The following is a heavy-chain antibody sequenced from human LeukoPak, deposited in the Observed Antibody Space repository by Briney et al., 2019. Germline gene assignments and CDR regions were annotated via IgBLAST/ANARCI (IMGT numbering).Heavy chain of an antibody. Sequence: VGSLRLSCVASGVSFSDYTMSWFRQAPGKGLGWVSSIWSSSAYIYYADSVKGRFTISRDNAKNSLYMQMYSVRAEETAVYYCASDDYWGQGTLVTDSS. V-gene: IGHV3-21*01. CDR3: ASDDY. CDR1: GVSFSDYT. CDR2: IWSSSAYI. J-gene: IGHJ4*02.